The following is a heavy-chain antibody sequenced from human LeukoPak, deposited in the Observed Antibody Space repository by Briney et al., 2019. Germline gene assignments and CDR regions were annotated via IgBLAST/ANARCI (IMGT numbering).Heavy chain of an antibody. V-gene: IGHV3-33*01. CDR3: VRELPPVVQYYFDH. CDR1: GFTFSDYG. Sequence: GGSLRLSCAASGFTFSDYGMHWVRQAPGKGLEWVAVTWYDGSNIYYADSVKGRFTISRDNSRNTLYLQMNSLRAEDTAVYYCVRELPPVVQYYFDHWGLGTLVTVSS. CDR2: TWYDGSNI. D-gene: IGHD2-21*01. J-gene: IGHJ4*02.